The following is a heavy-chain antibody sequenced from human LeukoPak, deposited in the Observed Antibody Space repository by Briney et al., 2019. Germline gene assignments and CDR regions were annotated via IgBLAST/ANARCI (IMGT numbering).Heavy chain of an antibody. Sequence: ASVKVSCKASGYTFTGYYMHGVRQAPGQGLEWMGWINPNSGGTNYAQKFQGRVTMTRDTSISTAYMELSRLRSDDTAVYYYASTPKRSGYGLGGYWGQGTLVTVSS. CDR1: GYTFTGYY. CDR3: ASTPKRSGYGLGGY. CDR2: INPNSGGT. D-gene: IGHD5-12*01. V-gene: IGHV1-2*02. J-gene: IGHJ4*02.